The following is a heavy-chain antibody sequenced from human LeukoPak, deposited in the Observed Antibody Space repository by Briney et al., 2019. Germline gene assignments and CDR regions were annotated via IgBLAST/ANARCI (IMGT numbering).Heavy chain of an antibody. D-gene: IGHD3-3*01. CDR3: ARDAFGVDKSPF. J-gene: IGHJ4*02. CDR2: INSDGSST. Sequence: PGGSLRLSCAASGFTFSSFWMHCVRHAPAKGLVWVSRINSDGSSTDYADSVKGRFTISRDNARNTLYLQMNNLRDEDTAVYYCARDAFGVDKSPFWGQGTLVTVSS. CDR1: GFTFSSFW. V-gene: IGHV3-74*01.